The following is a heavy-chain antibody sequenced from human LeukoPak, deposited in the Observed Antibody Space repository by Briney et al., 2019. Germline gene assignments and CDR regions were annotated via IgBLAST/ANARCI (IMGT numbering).Heavy chain of an antibody. CDR2: ISWNSGSI. CDR3: AKDRNSLWFGELLK. D-gene: IGHD3-10*01. Sequence: GRSLRLSCAASGFTFDDYAMHWVRQAPGKGLEWVSGISWNSGSIGYADSVKGRFTISRDNAKNSLYLQMNSLSAEDTAFYYCAKDRNSLWFGELLKWGQGTLVSVSS. V-gene: IGHV3-9*01. CDR1: GFTFDDYA. J-gene: IGHJ4*02.